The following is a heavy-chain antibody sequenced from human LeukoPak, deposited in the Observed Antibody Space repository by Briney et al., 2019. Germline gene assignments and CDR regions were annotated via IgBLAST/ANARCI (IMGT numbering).Heavy chain of an antibody. V-gene: IGHV4-34*12. D-gene: IGHD6-19*01. Sequence: ASETLSLTCAVFGESFSGYFWTWIRQPPGKGLEWIGEIVHSGSTNYNPSLKSRVTISVDTSKKQFSLNLRSVTAADTALYFCARRIGVATTLDYWGQGTLVTVSS. CDR1: GESFSGYF. CDR3: ARRIGVATTLDY. CDR2: IVHSGST. J-gene: IGHJ4*02.